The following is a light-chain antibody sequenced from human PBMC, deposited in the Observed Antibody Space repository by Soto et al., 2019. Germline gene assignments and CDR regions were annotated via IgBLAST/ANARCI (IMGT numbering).Light chain of an antibody. CDR2: EVS. CDR3: NSYAGSNNFGV. V-gene: IGLV2-8*01. J-gene: IGLJ1*01. Sequence: QSALTQPPSASGSPGQSVTISCTGTSSDVGGYNYVSWYQQHPGKAPKLMIYEVSKRPPGVPDRFSGSKSGNTASLTVSGLQAEDEADYYCNSYAGSNNFGVFGTGTKLTVL. CDR1: SSDVGGYNY.